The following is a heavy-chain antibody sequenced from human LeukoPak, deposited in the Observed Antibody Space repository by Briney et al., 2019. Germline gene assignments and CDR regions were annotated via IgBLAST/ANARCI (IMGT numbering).Heavy chain of an antibody. Sequence: PSETLSLTCIVSGGSISRYYWSWIRQPPGKGLEWIGYVYYSGSTNYNPSLKSRVTISVGTSKTQFSLKLGSVTAADTAVYYCASGGDMWYFDYWGQGTLVTVSS. J-gene: IGHJ4*02. CDR2: VYYSGST. V-gene: IGHV4-59*01. CDR1: GGSISRYY. CDR3: ASGGDMWYFDY. D-gene: IGHD2-21*02.